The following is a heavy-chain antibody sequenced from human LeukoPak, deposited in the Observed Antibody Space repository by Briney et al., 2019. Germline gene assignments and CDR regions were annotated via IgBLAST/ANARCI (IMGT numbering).Heavy chain of an antibody. CDR2: ISWDGGST. D-gene: IGHD3-10*01. V-gene: IGHV3-43*01. J-gene: IGHJ4*02. Sequence: GGSLRLSCAASGFTFDDYTMHWVRQAPGKGLEWVSLISWDGGSTYYADSVKGRFTISRDNSKNSLYLQMNSLRTEDTALYYCAKDIGNSGIYREGQFGYWGQGTLVTVSS. CDR1: GFTFDDYT. CDR3: AKDIGNSGIYREGQFGY.